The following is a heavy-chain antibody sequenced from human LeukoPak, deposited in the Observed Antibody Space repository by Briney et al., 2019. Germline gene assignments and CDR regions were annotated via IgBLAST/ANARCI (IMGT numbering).Heavy chain of an antibody. J-gene: IGHJ4*02. Sequence: WGSLRLSCAASGFTVSSNYMSWVRQAPGKGLEWVSVIYSGGSTYYADSVKGRFTISRDNSKNTLYLQMNSLRAEDTAVYYCARVSGSWRYYFDYWGQGTLVTVSS. V-gene: IGHV3-53*01. CDR3: ARVSGSWRYYFDY. D-gene: IGHD6-13*01. CDR2: IYSGGST. CDR1: GFTVSSNY.